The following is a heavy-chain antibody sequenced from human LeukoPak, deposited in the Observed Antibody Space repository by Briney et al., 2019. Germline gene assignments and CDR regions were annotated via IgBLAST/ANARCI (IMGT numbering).Heavy chain of an antibody. Sequence: GGSLGLSCAASGFTFSSYGMHWVRQAPGKGLEWVAVIWYDGSNKYYADSVKGRFTISRDNSKNTLYLQMNSLRAEDTAVYYCARGLAAAAYYYYGMDVWGQGTTVTVSS. D-gene: IGHD6-13*01. CDR3: ARGLAAAAYYYYGMDV. J-gene: IGHJ6*02. CDR2: IWYDGSNK. V-gene: IGHV3-33*01. CDR1: GFTFSSYG.